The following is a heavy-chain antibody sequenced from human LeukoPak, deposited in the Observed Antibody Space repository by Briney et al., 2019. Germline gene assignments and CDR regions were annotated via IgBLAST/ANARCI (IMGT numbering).Heavy chain of an antibody. CDR2: IYYSGST. CDR1: GGSISSYY. D-gene: IGHD3-9*01. V-gene: IGHV4-59*01. Sequence: SETLSLTCAVSGGSISSYYWSWIRQPPGKGLEWIGYIYYSGSTNYNPSLKSRVTISLDTSTNQFSLKLSSVTAADTAVYYCARVLTGPDAFDIWGQGTMVTVSS. J-gene: IGHJ3*02. CDR3: ARVLTGPDAFDI.